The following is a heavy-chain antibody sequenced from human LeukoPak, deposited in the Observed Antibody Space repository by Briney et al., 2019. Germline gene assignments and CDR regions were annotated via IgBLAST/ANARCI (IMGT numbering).Heavy chain of an antibody. Sequence: PSETLSLTCAVYGGSFSGCYWSWIRQPPGKGLEWIGEINHSGSTNYNPSLKSRVTISVDTSKNQFSLKLSSVTAADTAVYYCARGTGETLYDPWGQGTLVTVSS. CDR2: INHSGST. D-gene: IGHD7-27*01. J-gene: IGHJ5*02. CDR1: GGSFSGCY. V-gene: IGHV4-34*01. CDR3: ARGTGETLYDP.